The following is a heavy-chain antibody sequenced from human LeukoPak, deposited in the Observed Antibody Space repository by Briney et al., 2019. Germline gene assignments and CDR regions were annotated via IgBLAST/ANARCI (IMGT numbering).Heavy chain of an antibody. CDR2: INPNSGGT. D-gene: IGHD6-13*01. V-gene: IGHV1-2*02. CDR1: GYTFTGYY. CDR3: ARTWISSRQYYYYGMDV. J-gene: IGHJ6*02. Sequence: ASVKVSCKASGYTFTGYYMHWVRQAPGQGLEWMGWINPNSGGTNYAQKFQGRVTMTRDTSISTAYMELSRLRSDDTAVYYCARTWISSRQYYYYGMDVWGQGTTVTASS.